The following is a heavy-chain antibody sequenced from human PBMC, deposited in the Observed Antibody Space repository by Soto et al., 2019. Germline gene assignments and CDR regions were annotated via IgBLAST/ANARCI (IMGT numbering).Heavy chain of an antibody. J-gene: IGHJ4*02. CDR3: AKDPSIIMVRGANYGY. CDR2: ISGRGGST. D-gene: IGHD3-10*01. Sequence: EVPLLESGGGWVQPGGSLRLSCAASGFTFNSYAMSWVRQAPGKGLEWVSAISGRGGSTYYADSVKGRFTISRDNSKNTVYLQMNSLRAEDTAVYYCAKDPSIIMVRGANYGYWGQGTLVTVSS. V-gene: IGHV3-23*01. CDR1: GFTFNSYA.